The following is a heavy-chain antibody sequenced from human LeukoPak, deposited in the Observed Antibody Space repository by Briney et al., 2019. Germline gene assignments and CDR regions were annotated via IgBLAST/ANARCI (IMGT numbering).Heavy chain of an antibody. CDR2: IYHSGST. J-gene: IGHJ2*01. CDR1: GGSISSSNW. V-gene: IGHV4-4*02. Sequence: PSETLSLTCAVSGGSISSSNWWSWVRQPPGKGLGWIGEIYHSGSTNYNPSLKSRVTISVDKSKNQFSLKLSSVTAADTAVYYCAKLGTAYWYFDLWGRGTLVTVSS. CDR3: AKLGTAYWYFDL. D-gene: IGHD7-27*01.